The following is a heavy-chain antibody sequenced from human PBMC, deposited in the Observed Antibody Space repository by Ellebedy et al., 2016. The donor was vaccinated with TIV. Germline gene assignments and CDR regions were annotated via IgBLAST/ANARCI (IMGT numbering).Heavy chain of an antibody. CDR3: ARLAMVRGDDAFDI. D-gene: IGHD3-10*01. Sequence: GESLKISXAASGFTVSSYAMSWVRQVPGKGLEWVSAISGSSSYIYYADSVKGRFTISRDNAKNSLYLQMNSLRAEDTAVYYCARLAMVRGDDAFDIWGQGTMVTVSS. CDR1: GFTVSSYA. V-gene: IGHV3-21*01. CDR2: ISGSSSYI. J-gene: IGHJ3*02.